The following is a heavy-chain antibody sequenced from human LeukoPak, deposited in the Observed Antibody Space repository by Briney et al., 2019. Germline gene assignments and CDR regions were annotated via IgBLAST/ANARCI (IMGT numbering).Heavy chain of an antibody. CDR2: IYGGVNT. V-gene: IGHV3-66*01. D-gene: IGHD1-1*01. Sequence: GSLRLSCAASGFTVSSNYMSWVRQAPGKGLEWVSVIYGGVNTVYADSVQGRFTISRDNSKNTLYLQMSSLRAEDTAVYYCAKSPKTGFLFDYWGKGTLVTVSS. J-gene: IGHJ4*02. CDR1: GFTVSSNY. CDR3: AKSPKTGFLFDY.